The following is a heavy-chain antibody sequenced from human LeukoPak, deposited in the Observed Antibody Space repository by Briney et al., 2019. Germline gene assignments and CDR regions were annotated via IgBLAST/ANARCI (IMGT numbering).Heavy chain of an antibody. CDR1: GFTFSTYS. V-gene: IGHV3-48*01. CDR2: ISSSSSTI. D-gene: IGHD3-10*01. J-gene: IGHJ4*02. Sequence: QAGGSLRLSCAASGFTFSTYSMNWVRQAPGKGLEWVSYISSSSSTIYYADSVKGRFTISRDNAKNSLYLQMNSLRAEDTAVYYCAKDHYLVRDYYFDYWGQGTLVTVSS. CDR3: AKDHYLVRDYYFDY.